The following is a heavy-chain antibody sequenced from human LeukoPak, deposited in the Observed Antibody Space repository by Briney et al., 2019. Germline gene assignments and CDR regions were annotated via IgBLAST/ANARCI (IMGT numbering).Heavy chain of an antibody. V-gene: IGHV3-48*01. J-gene: IGHJ4*02. CDR1: GLAFSSYY. Sequence: GGSLRLSCTASGLAFSSYYMNWVRQAPGKGLEWVSYISSSSTPIYYTDSVKGRFTISRDNAKNSLFLQMNSLKPEDTAVYYCAGYGGAVAAYYFDYWGQGTLVTVSS. CDR3: AGYGGAVAAYYFDY. D-gene: IGHD6-19*01. CDR2: ISSSSTPI.